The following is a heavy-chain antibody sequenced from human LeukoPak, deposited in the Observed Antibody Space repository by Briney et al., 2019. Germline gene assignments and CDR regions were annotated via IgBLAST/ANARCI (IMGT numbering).Heavy chain of an antibody. D-gene: IGHD3-10*01. Sequence: PGGSLRLSCAASGFTFSSYGMHWVRQAPGKGLEWVAVIWYDGSNKYYADSVKGRFTISRDNSKNTLYLQMNSLRAEDTAVYYCARIDLTGSGAGRYYYYGIDVCGKGTTVTVSS. CDR3: ARIDLTGSGAGRYYYYGIDV. CDR1: GFTFSSYG. V-gene: IGHV3-33*01. CDR2: IWYDGSNK. J-gene: IGHJ6*04.